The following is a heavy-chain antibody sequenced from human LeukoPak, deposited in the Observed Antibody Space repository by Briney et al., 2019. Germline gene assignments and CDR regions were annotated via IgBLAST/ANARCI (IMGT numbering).Heavy chain of an antibody. CDR3: AKDAYSGFSSSYNMDS. CDR1: GYTVTGHY. Sequence: ASVKVSCKASGYTVTGHYLHWVRQAPGQGLEWMGWINPSSGVTNYAQKFQGRVTMTRDTSINTAYMELHSLTSDDTAMYYCAKDAYSGFSSSYNMDSWGQGTLVTVSS. D-gene: IGHD5-18*01. V-gene: IGHV1-2*02. J-gene: IGHJ4*02. CDR2: INPSSGVT.